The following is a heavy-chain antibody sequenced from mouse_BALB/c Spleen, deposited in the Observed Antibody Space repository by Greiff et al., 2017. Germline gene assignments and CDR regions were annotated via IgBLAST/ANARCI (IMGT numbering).Heavy chain of an antibody. J-gene: IGHJ2*01. CDR3: TTGDYHYFDY. V-gene: IGHV1-15*01. CDR2: IDPETGGT. Sequence: VKLMESGAELVRPGASVTLSCKASGYTFTDYEMHWVKQTPVHGLEWIGAIDPETGGTAYNQKFKGKATLTADKSSSTAYMELRSLTSEDSAVYYCTTGDYHYFDYWGQGTTLTVSS. CDR1: GYTFTDYE. D-gene: IGHD2-4*01.